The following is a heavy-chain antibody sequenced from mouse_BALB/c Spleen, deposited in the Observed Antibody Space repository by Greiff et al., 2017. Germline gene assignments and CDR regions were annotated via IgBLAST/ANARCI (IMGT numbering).Heavy chain of an antibody. CDR2: IWAGGST. D-gene: IGHD1-1*01. CDR1: GFSLTSYG. CDR3: ATRITTVRGNYFDY. J-gene: IGHJ2*01. V-gene: IGHV2-9*02. Sequence: VQGVESGPGLVAPSQSLSITCTVSGFSLTSYGVHWVRQPPGKGLEWLGVIWAGGSTNYNSALMSRLSISKDNSKSQVFLKMNSLQTDDTAMYYCATRITTVRGNYFDYWGQGTTLTVSS.